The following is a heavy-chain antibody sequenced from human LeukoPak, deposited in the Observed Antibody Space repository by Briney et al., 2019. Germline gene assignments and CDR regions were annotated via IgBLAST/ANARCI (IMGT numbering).Heavy chain of an antibody. V-gene: IGHV1-69*04. Sequence: SVKVSCKASGGTFSSYAISWVRQAPGQGLEWMGRIIPIFGIANYAQKFQGRVTITADKSTSTAYMELSSLRSEDTAVYYCARGPVQLWEQRSLDYWGQGTLVTVSS. CDR1: GGTFSSYA. CDR3: ARGPVQLWEQRSLDY. J-gene: IGHJ4*02. CDR2: IIPIFGIA. D-gene: IGHD5-18*01.